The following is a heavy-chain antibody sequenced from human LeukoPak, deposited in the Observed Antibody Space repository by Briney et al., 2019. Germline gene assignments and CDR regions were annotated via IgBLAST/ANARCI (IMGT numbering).Heavy chain of an antibody. CDR2: LRGNDET. CDR1: GISFRNYA. V-gene: IGHV3-23*01. CDR3: ARASWVSDPDAVR. D-gene: IGHD3-10*01. J-gene: IGHJ4*02. Sequence: GGSLRLSCAASGISFRNYAMSWVRQAPARGPEWVTSLRGNDETFYADSVKGRFTLSRDDSRNTVYLQLNNLRVEDTAIYYCARASWVSDPDAVRWGQGTQVTVSS.